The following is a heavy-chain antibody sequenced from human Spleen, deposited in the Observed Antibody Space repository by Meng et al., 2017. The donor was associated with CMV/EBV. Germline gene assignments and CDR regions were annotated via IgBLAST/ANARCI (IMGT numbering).Heavy chain of an antibody. CDR1: GFAFNTYW. V-gene: IGHV3-7*01. J-gene: IGHJ4*02. CDR2: IKEDGSEK. D-gene: IGHD6-13*01. CDR3: ARVAYMAAANY. Sequence: GGSLRLSCAASGFAFNTYWMSWVRQAPGKGLEWVANIKEDGSEKHYVDFVKGRFTISRDNAKSSLFLQMTRLRAEDTAVYFCARVAYMAAANYWGRGTLVTVSS.